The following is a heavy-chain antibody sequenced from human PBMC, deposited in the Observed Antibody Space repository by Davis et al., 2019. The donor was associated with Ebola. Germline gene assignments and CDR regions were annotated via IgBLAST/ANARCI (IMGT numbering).Heavy chain of an antibody. CDR3: ARGGGVATPYFDN. CDR2: ITPLFGTT. V-gene: IGHV1-69*13. J-gene: IGHJ4*02. Sequence: SVKVSCKASGGTFSNFVFNWVRQAPGQGLEWMGAITPLFGTTDYAQKFQGRLTITADASTSTAHMELSSLRSEDTAVYYCARGGGVATPYFDNLGQGTLVTVSS. CDR1: GGTFSNFV. D-gene: IGHD4-23*01.